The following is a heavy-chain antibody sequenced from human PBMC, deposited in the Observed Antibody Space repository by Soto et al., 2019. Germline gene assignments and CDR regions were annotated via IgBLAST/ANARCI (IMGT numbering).Heavy chain of an antibody. D-gene: IGHD1-7*01. J-gene: IGHJ4*02. Sequence: QVQLVHSGAEVKKPGSSVKVSCKASGGTFSSYTISWVRQAPGQGLEWMGRIIPILGIANYAQKFQCRVTITADKSTSTAYMELSSLRSEDTAVYYCAREEYNWNYGGVDYWGQGTLVTVSS. CDR2: IIPILGIA. V-gene: IGHV1-69*04. CDR1: GGTFSSYT. CDR3: AREEYNWNYGGVDY.